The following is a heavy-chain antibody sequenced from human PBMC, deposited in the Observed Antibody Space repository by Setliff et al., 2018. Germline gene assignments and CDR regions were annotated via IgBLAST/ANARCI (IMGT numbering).Heavy chain of an antibody. D-gene: IGHD6-19*01. V-gene: IGHV3-73*01. CDR3: ILIGSSADAFDI. Sequence: GGSLRLSCAASGFTYSGSAMHWVRQASGKGLEWVGRIRSKADNYATAYAASVRGRFTISRDDSKNTAYLQMNSLKAEDTAVYYCILIGSSADAFDIWGQGTMVTVSS. J-gene: IGHJ3*02. CDR1: GFTYSGSA. CDR2: IRSKADNYAT.